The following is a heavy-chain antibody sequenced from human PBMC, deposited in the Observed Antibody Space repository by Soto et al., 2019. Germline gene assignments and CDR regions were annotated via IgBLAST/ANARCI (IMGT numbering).Heavy chain of an antibody. J-gene: IGHJ4*02. D-gene: IGHD1-7*01. Sequence: SDTLSVTCAVSSGLFSGYCWMCVLQPPGQGLEGIWEIYRTGSTNCNPSLKSRVTISLDKSENQFSPKVTSLTAADTAVYYCASRDPGTSVDYWGQGTLVTVSS. CDR2: IYRTGST. V-gene: IGHV4-34*01. CDR1: SGLFSGYC. CDR3: ASRDPGTSVDY.